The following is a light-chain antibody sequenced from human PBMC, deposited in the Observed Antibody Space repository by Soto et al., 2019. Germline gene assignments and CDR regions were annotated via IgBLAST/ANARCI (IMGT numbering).Light chain of an antibody. CDR1: QSISSW. V-gene: IGKV1-5*03. CDR2: KAS. J-gene: IGKJ4*01. CDR3: QQYNSYPLT. Sequence: DIQMTQSPSTLSASVGDRVTLTCRASQSISSWLAWYQQKPGKAPKVLIYKASGLESGVPSRFSGSGSGTEFTLTISSLQPDDSATYYCQQYNSYPLTFGGGTKVEIK.